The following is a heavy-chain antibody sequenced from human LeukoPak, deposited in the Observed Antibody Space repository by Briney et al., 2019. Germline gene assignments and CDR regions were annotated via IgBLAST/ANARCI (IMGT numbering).Heavy chain of an antibody. CDR1: GYTFTSYG. CDR3: ARDTHRTSDAFDI. Sequence: GASVKVSCKASGYTFTSYGISWVRQAPGQGLEWVGWISAYNGNTNYAQKLQGRVTMTTDTSTSTAYMELRSLRSADTAVYYCARDTHRTSDAFDIWGQGTMVTVSS. J-gene: IGHJ3*02. V-gene: IGHV1-18*01. CDR2: ISAYNGNT.